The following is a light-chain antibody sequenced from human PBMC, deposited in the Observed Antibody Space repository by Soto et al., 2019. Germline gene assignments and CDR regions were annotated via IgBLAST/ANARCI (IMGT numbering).Light chain of an antibody. V-gene: IGKV1-39*01. CDR3: QQSSTTPLT. J-gene: IGKJ4*01. CDR2: TAS. CDR1: QSISSD. Sequence: DIQMTQSPSSLSASVGDIVTITVRASQSISSDLNWYQQKPGKAPNLLIYTASNLESGVPSRFSGSGSGTDFTLTITSLQVEDFGTYYCQQSSTTPLTFGGGTKVDIK.